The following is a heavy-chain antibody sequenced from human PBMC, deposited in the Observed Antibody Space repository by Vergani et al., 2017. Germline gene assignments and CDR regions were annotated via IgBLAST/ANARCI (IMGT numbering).Heavy chain of an antibody. V-gene: IGHV5-51*01. CDR3: ARRQNYYDSSGYYYHYYFDY. CDR1: EYSFSSYW. J-gene: IGHJ4*02. CDR2: IIPDDSDT. D-gene: IGHD3-22*01. Sequence: EVQLVQSGAEVKKPGESLKISCKGSEYSFSSYWIGWVRQMPGKGLEWMGVIIPDDSDTRYSPSFQGQVTISADKSISTAYLQWSSLKASDTAMYYCARRQNYYDSSGYYYHYYFDYWGQGTLVTVSS.